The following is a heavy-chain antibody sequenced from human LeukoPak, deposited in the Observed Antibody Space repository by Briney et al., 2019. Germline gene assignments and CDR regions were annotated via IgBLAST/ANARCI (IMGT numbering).Heavy chain of an antibody. Sequence: SETLSLTCTVSGGSISSSSYYWGWIRQPPGKGLEWIGSIYYSGSTYYNPSLKSRVTISVDTSKNQFSLKLSSVTAADTAVYYCARVNKHIVVVTAQSNWFDPWGQGTLVTVSS. V-gene: IGHV4-39*07. D-gene: IGHD2-21*02. CDR1: GGSISSSSYY. CDR3: ARVNKHIVVVTAQSNWFDP. J-gene: IGHJ5*02. CDR2: IYYSGST.